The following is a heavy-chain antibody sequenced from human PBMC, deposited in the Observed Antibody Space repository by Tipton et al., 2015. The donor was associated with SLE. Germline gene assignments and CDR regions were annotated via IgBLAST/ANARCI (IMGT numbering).Heavy chain of an antibody. Sequence: QVQLVQSGAEVKKPGSSVKVSCKASGGTFSTYAISWVRQAPGQGLEWMGRIIPIFGTANYAQKFQGRVTITADESTSTAYMELSSLRSEDTAVYYCARPGDSGYEGYDAFDIWGQGTMVTVSS. D-gene: IGHD5-12*01. CDR2: IIPIFGTA. J-gene: IGHJ3*02. CDR1: GGTFSTYA. V-gene: IGHV1-69*18. CDR3: ARPGDSGYEGYDAFDI.